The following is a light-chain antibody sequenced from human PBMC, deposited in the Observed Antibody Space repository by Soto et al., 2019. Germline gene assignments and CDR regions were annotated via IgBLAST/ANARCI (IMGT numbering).Light chain of an antibody. Sequence: DIQMTQSPSSLSASVGDRVTITCRASQSISSYLNWYQQKPGKAPKLLIYAASSLQSGVPSRFSGAGSGTDFTLTIGNLHPEDFAIYYCKQSYSSQWTFGQGTKVDI. CDR2: AAS. J-gene: IGKJ1*01. V-gene: IGKV1-39*01. CDR1: QSISSY. CDR3: KQSYSSQWT.